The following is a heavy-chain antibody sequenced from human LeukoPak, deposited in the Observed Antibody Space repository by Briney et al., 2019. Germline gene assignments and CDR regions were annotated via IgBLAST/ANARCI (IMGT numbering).Heavy chain of an antibody. J-gene: IGHJ3*02. Sequence: PGESLKISCQGSGYSFTNYWIGWVRQMPGKGLEWMGIMYPGDSETRYSPSFQSQVTISADKSISTAYLQWSSLKASDTAMYYCATTLYSGIYGDAFDIWGQGTMVTVSS. D-gene: IGHD1-26*01. CDR3: ATTLYSGIYGDAFDI. CDR1: GYSFTNYW. CDR2: MYPGDSET. V-gene: IGHV5-51*03.